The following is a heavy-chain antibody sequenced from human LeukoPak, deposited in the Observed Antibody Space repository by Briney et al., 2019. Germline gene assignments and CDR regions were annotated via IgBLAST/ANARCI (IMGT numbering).Heavy chain of an antibody. CDR1: GYSFTSYW. V-gene: IGHV5-51*01. J-gene: IGHJ4*02. D-gene: IGHD5-18*01. CDR2: IYPRASDT. CDR3: ARHKSDTAMTDYFDY. Sequence: GESLKISCKGSGYSFTSYWIGWVRQLPGKGLEWMGIIYPRASDTRYSPSFQGQVTFSADKSISTAYPQWSSLKASDTAMYYCARHKSDTAMTDYFDYWGQGTLVTVSA.